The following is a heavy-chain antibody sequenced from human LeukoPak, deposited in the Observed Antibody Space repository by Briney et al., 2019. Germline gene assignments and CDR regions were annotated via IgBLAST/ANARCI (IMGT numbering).Heavy chain of an antibody. CDR3: GRHKYDSSGHNWFDP. CDR1: GYTFSGYY. Sequence: ASVKVSCKASGYTFSGYYIHWVRQAPGQGLEWMEWINPNSGGTNYAQKFQGRVTMTRDTSISTAYMELSRLRSDDTAVYYCGRHKYDSSGHNWFDPWGQGTLVTVSS. D-gene: IGHD3-22*01. CDR2: INPNSGGT. J-gene: IGHJ5*02. V-gene: IGHV1-2*02.